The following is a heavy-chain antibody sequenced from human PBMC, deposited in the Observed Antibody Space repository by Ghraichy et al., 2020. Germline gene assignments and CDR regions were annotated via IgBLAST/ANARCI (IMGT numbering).Heavy chain of an antibody. D-gene: IGHD2-15*01. CDR1: GFSLSTYA. CDR3: AKDGPNGYCSGGNCYGDAVDF. CDR2: MTASGTDT. Sequence: GGSLRLSCAASGFSLSTYAMSWVRQAPGKGLEWVSHMTASGTDTYYAASVRGRFSVSRDTSKSTVFLQMNSMRAEDTAVYYCAKDGPNGYCSGGNCYGDAVDFWGQGTMVTVSS. V-gene: IGHV3-23*01. J-gene: IGHJ3*01.